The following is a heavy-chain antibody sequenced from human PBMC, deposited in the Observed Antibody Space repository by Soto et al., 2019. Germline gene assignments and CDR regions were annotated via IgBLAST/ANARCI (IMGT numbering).Heavy chain of an antibody. CDR2: IIPILGIA. Sequence: VQLVQSGAEVKKPGSSVKVSCKASGGTFSSYTINWVRQAPGQGLEWMGRIIPILGIANYAQKFQGRVTITADKSTSTAHIELSSLRSDDTAVYYCASQSGNYYNDYWGQGTLVTVSS. CDR1: GGTFSSYT. D-gene: IGHD3-10*01. V-gene: IGHV1-69*02. J-gene: IGHJ4*02. CDR3: ASQSGNYYNDY.